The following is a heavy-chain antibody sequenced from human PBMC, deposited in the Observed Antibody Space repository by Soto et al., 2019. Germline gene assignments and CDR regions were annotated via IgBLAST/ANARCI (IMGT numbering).Heavy chain of an antibody. V-gene: IGHV4-31*03. CDR3: ARVCGGDCHYGMDV. D-gene: IGHD2-21*02. J-gene: IGHJ6*02. CDR2: IYYSGST. Sequence: VQLQESGPGLVKPSQTLSLTCTVSGGSISSGGYYWSLIRQHPGKGLEWIGYIYYSGSTYYNPSLKSRVTISVDTSKNQFSLKLSSVTAADTAVYYCARVCGGDCHYGMDVWGQGTTVTVSS. CDR1: GGSISSGGYY.